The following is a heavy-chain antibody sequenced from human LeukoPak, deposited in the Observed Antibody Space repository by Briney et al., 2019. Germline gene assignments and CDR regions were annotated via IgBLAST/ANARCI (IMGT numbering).Heavy chain of an antibody. J-gene: IGHJ4*02. Sequence: SETLSLTCTVSGGSISSHYWSWIRQPPGKGLEWIGYIYYSGSTNYNPSLKSRVTISVDTSKNQFSLKLSSVTAADTAVYYCARSNYDILTGPSYYFDYWGQGTLVTVSS. CDR2: IYYSGST. V-gene: IGHV4-59*11. CDR3: ARSNYDILTGPSYYFDY. CDR1: GGSISSHY. D-gene: IGHD3-9*01.